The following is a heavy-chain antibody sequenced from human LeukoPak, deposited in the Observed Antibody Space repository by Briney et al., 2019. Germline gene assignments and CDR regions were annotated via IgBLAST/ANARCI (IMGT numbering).Heavy chain of an antibody. Sequence: ASVKVSCKASGYTFTGYYMHWVRQAPGQGLEWMGRINPNSGGTNYAQKFQGRVTMTRDTSISTAYMELSRLRSDDTAVYYCARITPGFWGEVDYWGQGTLVTVSS. D-gene: IGHD3-16*01. J-gene: IGHJ4*02. V-gene: IGHV1-2*06. CDR3: ARITPGFWGEVDY. CDR2: INPNSGGT. CDR1: GYTFTGYY.